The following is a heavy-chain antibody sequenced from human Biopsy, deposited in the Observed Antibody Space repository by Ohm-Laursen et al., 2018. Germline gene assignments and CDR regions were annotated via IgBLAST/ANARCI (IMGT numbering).Heavy chain of an antibody. J-gene: IGHJ4*02. D-gene: IGHD1-26*01. CDR2: MSPNTGNT. CDR3: ARWEATLGRSLDS. Sequence: SVKVSCKASGYTFTSHDINWVRQATGQGLEWMGWMSPNTGNTVYAQRFQDRVTMTSDTSTGTAYMELTSLTSDDTAVYFCARWEATLGRSLDSWGQGTLVAVSS. V-gene: IGHV1-8*01. CDR1: GYTFTSHD.